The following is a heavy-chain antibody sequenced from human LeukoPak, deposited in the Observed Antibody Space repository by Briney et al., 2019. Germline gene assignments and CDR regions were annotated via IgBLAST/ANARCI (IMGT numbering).Heavy chain of an antibody. Sequence: PGGSLRLSCAASGFTFSNYGMHWVRQAPGKGLEWVAFIRYDGSNKYYADSVKGRFTISRDNSKNTLYLQMYSLRAEDTAVYYCAKAPRGRITIFRSDYYYYMDVWGKGTTVTVSS. CDR1: GFTFSNYG. D-gene: IGHD3-3*01. CDR3: AKAPRGRITIFRSDYYYYMDV. CDR2: IRYDGSNK. V-gene: IGHV3-30*02. J-gene: IGHJ6*03.